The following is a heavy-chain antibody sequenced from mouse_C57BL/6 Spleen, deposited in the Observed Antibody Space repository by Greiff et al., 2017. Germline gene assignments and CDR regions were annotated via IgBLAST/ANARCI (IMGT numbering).Heavy chain of an antibody. J-gene: IGHJ2*01. CDR3: ARKGGSSSYYFDY. Sequence: EVMLVESGGDLVKPGGSLKLSCAASGFTFSSYGMSWVRQTPDKRLEWVETISRGGSYTYYPDSVKGRFTISRDNANNPLYLQMSSLKSEDAAMYYCARKGGSSSYYFDYWGQGTTLTVSS. V-gene: IGHV5-6*01. CDR2: ISRGGSYT. CDR1: GFTFSSYG. D-gene: IGHD1-1*01.